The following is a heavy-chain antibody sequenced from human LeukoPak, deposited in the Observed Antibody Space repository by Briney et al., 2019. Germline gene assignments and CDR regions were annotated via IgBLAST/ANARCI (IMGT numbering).Heavy chain of an antibody. D-gene: IGHD3-10*01. Sequence: GESLKISCKGSGYSFPIYWIVWGRQTPGKGLEWMGIIYPGDSDTRHSPSFQGQITISADKSISTAYLQWSSLKASDTAMYYCARRSTYGSGTNYLFDYWGQGTLVTVSS. J-gene: IGHJ4*02. CDR1: GYSFPIYW. CDR3: ARRSTYGSGTNYLFDY. V-gene: IGHV5-51*01. CDR2: IYPGDSDT.